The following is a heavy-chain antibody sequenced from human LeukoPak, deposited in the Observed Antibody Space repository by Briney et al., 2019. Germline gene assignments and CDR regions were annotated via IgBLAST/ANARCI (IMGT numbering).Heavy chain of an antibody. CDR1: GFTVSSNY. D-gene: IGHD3-9*01. CDR2: IYSGGST. CDR3: AREGVYDILTGLNYWYFDL. V-gene: IGHV3-66*01. Sequence: GGSLRLSCAASGFTVSSNYMSWVRQAPGKGLEWVSVIYSGGSTYYADSMKGRFTISRDNSKNTLYLQMNSLRAEDTAVYYCAREGVYDILTGLNYWYFDLWGRGTLVTVSS. J-gene: IGHJ2*01.